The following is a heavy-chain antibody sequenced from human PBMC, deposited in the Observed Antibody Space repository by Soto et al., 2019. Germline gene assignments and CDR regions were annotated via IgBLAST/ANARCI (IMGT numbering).Heavy chain of an antibody. V-gene: IGHV4-4*02. Sequence: SETLSLTCLVSGQNIKTNYWWAWVRQPPGKGLEWIGEIYHSGSAIYTPSLKNRVTLSLDGSKNEFSLNVNSVTAADTAVYYCARLGDYYQAFDYWGRGTLVT. CDR3: ARLGDYYQAFDY. D-gene: IGHD3-22*01. J-gene: IGHJ4*02. CDR2: IYHSGSA. CDR1: GQNIKTNYW.